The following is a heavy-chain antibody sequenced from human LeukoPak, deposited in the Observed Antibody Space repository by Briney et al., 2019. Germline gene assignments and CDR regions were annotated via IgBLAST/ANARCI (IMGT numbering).Heavy chain of an antibody. CDR3: ARTTEGGYTYDYFYYYYMDV. D-gene: IGHD5-18*01. J-gene: IGHJ6*03. CDR1: GGSISEYY. CDR2: IYNSGNT. V-gene: IGHV4-59*01. Sequence: SETLSLTCTVSGGSISEYYWNWIRQPPGKGLEWIGYIYNSGNTNYNPSLKSRVTISVDTSKNQFSLKLTSVTAADTAVYYCARTTEGGYTYDYFYYYYMDVWGKGTTVTISS.